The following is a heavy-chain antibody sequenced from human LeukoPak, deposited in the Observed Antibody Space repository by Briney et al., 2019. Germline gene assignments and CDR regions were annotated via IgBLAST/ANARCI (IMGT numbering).Heavy chain of an antibody. CDR2: IYSGGST. CDR3: ARGTYYDSSGFTLFDL. D-gene: IGHD3-22*01. Sequence: GGSLRLSCAASGFTFSSYAMSWVRQAPGKGLEWVSVIYSGGSTYYADSVKGRFTISRDNSKNTLYLQMNSLRAEETAVYYCARGTYYDSSGFTLFDLWGRGTLVTVSS. CDR1: GFTFSSYA. V-gene: IGHV3-66*01. J-gene: IGHJ2*01.